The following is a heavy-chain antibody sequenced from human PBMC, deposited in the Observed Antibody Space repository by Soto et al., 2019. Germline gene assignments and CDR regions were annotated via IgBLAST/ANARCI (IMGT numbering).Heavy chain of an antibody. CDR2: INAGYGNT. CDR3: ASQICGGDCYFAY. Sequence: ASVKVSCKASGYTFSSYAMHWVRQAPGQRLEWMGWINAGYGNTKSSQKFQDRVTISRDTSASTAYMELTSLRSEDTAVYYCASQICGGDCYFAYWGQGTLVTVSS. V-gene: IGHV1-3*01. J-gene: IGHJ4*02. CDR1: GYTFSSYA. D-gene: IGHD2-21*02.